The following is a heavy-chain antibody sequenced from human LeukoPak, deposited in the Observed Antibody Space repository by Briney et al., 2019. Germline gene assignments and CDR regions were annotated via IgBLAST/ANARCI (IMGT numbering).Heavy chain of an antibody. CDR2: INSDGSST. CDR1: GFTFSSYW. D-gene: IGHD5-18*01. Sequence: PGGSLRLSCAASGFTFSSYWMHWVRQAPGKGLVWVSCINSDGSSTSYADSVKGRFTISRDNAKNTLYMQMNSLRAEDTAVYYCAREVERGYSYGFDYWGQGTLVTVSS. V-gene: IGHV3-74*01. CDR3: AREVERGYSYGFDY. J-gene: IGHJ4*02.